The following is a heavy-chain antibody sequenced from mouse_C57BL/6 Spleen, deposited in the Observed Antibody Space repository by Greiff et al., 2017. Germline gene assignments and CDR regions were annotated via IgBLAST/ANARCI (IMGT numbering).Heavy chain of an antibody. Sequence: QVQLKQPGAELVMPGASVKLSCKASGYTFTSYWMHWVKQRPGQGLEWIGEIDPSDSYTNYNQKFKGKSTLTVDKSSSTAYMQLSSLTSEDSAVYYCARTGTEAYWGQGTLVTVSA. CDR2: IDPSDSYT. CDR3: ARTGTEAY. V-gene: IGHV1-69*01. J-gene: IGHJ3*01. D-gene: IGHD4-1*01. CDR1: GYTFTSYW.